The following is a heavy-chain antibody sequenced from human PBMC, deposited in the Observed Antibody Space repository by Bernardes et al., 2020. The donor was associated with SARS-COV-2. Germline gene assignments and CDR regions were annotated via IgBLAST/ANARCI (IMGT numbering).Heavy chain of an antibody. V-gene: IGHV3-53*01. CDR1: GFTVSNNY. Sequence: GGSLRLSCAASGFTVSNNYMSWVRQAPGKGLEWVALLYSGGTTYYADSVKGRFTVSRDNSKNTLFLQMSDLRAEDTAIYYCATAPHYYYGLDVWGQGTAVTVSS. CDR3: ATAPHYYYGLDV. CDR2: LYSGGTT. J-gene: IGHJ6*02.